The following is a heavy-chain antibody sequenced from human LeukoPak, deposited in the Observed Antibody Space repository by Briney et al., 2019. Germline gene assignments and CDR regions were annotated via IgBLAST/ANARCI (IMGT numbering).Heavy chain of an antibody. CDR3: ASTIGSAGTQY. Sequence: GGSLRLSCEASGFTFNGHWMHWVRQAPGKGLVWVSLINGDGSTISYADSVRGRFTISRDNAKNRLYLQMNSLGAEDTAVYYCASTIGSAGTQYWGQGTLVTVSS. CDR1: GFTFNGHW. CDR2: INGDGSTI. J-gene: IGHJ4*02. D-gene: IGHD6-13*01. V-gene: IGHV3-74*01.